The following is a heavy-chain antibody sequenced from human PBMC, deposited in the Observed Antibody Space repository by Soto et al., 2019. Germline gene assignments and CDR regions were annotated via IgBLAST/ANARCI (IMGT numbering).Heavy chain of an antibody. D-gene: IGHD3-10*01. J-gene: IGHJ6*02. CDR3: ARDDRYYGAGSYTRQYNYYGRDV. Sequence: QVQLQESGPGLVKPSQTLSLTCTVSGGSISSGGYYWSWIRQHPGKGLEWIGYIYYSGSTYYNPSLKSRVTISVDTSKSQFSLKLTSVTAADTAVYYWARDDRYYGAGSYTRQYNYYGRDVWGQGTTVTVAS. CDR2: IYYSGST. V-gene: IGHV4-31*03. CDR1: GGSISSGGYY.